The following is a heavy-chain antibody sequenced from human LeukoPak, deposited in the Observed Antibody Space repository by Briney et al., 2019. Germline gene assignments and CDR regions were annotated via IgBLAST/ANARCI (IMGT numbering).Heavy chain of an antibody. CDR3: ARNTMVRGVIAYYYYMDV. CDR1: GFTFSDYY. V-gene: IGHV3-11*04. J-gene: IGHJ6*03. Sequence: KPGGSLRLSCAASGFTFSDYYMSWIRQAPGKGLEWVSYISSSGSTIYYADSVKGRFTISRDNAKNSLYLQMNSLRAEDTAVYYCARNTMVRGVIAYYYYMDVWGKGTTVTVSS. CDR2: ISSSGSTI. D-gene: IGHD3-10*01.